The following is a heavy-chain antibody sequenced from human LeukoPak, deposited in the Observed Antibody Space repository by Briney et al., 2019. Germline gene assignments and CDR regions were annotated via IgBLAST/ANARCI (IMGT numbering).Heavy chain of an antibody. CDR3: ASHDFWSGNNDY. V-gene: IGHV4-61*02. CDR2: IYTSGST. CDR1: GGSISSGSYY. J-gene: IGHJ4*02. D-gene: IGHD3-3*01. Sequence: SETLSLTRTVSGGSISSGSYYWSWIRQPAGKGLEWIGRIYTSGSTNYNPSLKSRVTISVDTSKNQFSLKLSSVTAADTAVYYCASHDFWSGNNDYWGQGTLATVSS.